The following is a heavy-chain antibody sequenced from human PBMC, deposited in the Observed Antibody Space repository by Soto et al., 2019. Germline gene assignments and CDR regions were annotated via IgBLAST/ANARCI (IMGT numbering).Heavy chain of an antibody. Sequence: GGSLRLSCAASGFTFSSYSMNWVRQAPGKGLEWVSYISSSGGRTYYADSVKGRFTISRDNSKNTLYLQMNSLRADDTAVYYCAARFDYGDLPNWFDPWGQGTLVTVSS. J-gene: IGHJ5*02. CDR1: GFTFSSYS. CDR3: AARFDYGDLPNWFDP. CDR2: ISSSGGRT. D-gene: IGHD4-17*01. V-gene: IGHV3-23*01.